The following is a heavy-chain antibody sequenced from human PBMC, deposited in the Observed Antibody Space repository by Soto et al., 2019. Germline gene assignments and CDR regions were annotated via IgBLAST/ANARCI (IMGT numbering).Heavy chain of an antibody. CDR3: ARGLLGY. Sequence: QVQLVESGGGVVQPGRSLRLSCAASGFTFSSYAMHWVRQAPGKGLEWVAVISYDGSNKYYADSVKGRFTISRDNSKNTLYLQMNSLRAGDTAVYYCARGLLGYWGQGTLVTVSS. V-gene: IGHV3-30-3*01. CDR2: ISYDGSNK. CDR1: GFTFSSYA. D-gene: IGHD3-16*01. J-gene: IGHJ4*02.